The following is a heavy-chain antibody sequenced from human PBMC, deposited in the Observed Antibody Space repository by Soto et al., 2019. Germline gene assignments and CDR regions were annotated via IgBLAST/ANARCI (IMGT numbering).Heavy chain of an antibody. CDR2: IYYSGST. D-gene: IGHD6-13*01. CDR3: ARGAAGHFDY. CDR1: GGYISSYY. V-gene: IGHV4-59*01. Sequence: PSETLSLTCTVSGGYISSYYRSWIRQPPGKGLEWIGYIYYSGSTNYNPSLKSRVTISVDTSKNQFSLKLSSVTAADTAVYYCARGAAGHFDYWGQGTLVTVSS. J-gene: IGHJ4*02.